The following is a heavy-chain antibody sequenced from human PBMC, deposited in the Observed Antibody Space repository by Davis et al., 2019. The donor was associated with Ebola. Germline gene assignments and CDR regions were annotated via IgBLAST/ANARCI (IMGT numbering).Heavy chain of an antibody. Sequence: MPGGSLRLSCTVSGGSISSYYWSWIRQPPGKGLEWIGYISYSGSTNYNPSLKSGVSISLDTTKNQVSLRVTSVTAADTAVYYCARDNFGFGQNSYYGMDVWGQGTTVIVSS. J-gene: IGHJ6*02. V-gene: IGHV4-59*01. CDR2: ISYSGST. D-gene: IGHD3-10*01. CDR1: GGSISSYY. CDR3: ARDNFGFGQNSYYGMDV.